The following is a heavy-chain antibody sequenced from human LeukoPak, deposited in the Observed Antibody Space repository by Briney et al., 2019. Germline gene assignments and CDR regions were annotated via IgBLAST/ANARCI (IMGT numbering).Heavy chain of an antibody. V-gene: IGHV3-23*01. J-gene: IGHJ4*02. D-gene: IGHD6-19*01. Sequence: PGVSLSLSCVASGFTFSSYARIRLGPGQGNGWEGGLSINSSGGSTYYADSVKGRFTISRDNSKNTLFLQMNSLRAEDTAVYYCAKETYSSGWYPYFDYWGQGTLVTVSS. CDR2: INSSGGST. CDR1: GFTFSSYA. CDR3: AKETYSSGWYPYFDY.